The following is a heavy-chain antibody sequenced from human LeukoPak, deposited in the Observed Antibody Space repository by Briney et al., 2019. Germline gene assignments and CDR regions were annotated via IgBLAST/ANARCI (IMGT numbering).Heavy chain of an antibody. V-gene: IGHV3-7*01. D-gene: IGHD2-2*01. CDR1: AVMSSRSW. CDR3: APLYRFVVPAATIDY. J-gene: IGHJ4*02. CDR2: IKQDGSER. Sequence: GGSLRLSCAASAVMSSRSWMNWVRQAPGKGLEWVANIKQDGSERYYVDSVRGRFTISRDKAKNSMYLQMNSLRDEDTAVYYCAPLYRFVVPAATIDYWGQGTLVTVSS.